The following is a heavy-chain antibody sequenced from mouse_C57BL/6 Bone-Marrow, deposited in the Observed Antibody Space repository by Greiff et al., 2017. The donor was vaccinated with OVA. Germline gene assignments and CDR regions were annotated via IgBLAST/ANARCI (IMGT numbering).Heavy chain of an antibody. V-gene: IGHV14-4*01. CDR1: GFNIKDDY. Sequence: EVKLMESGAELVRPGASVKLSCTASGFNIKDDYMHWVKQRPEQGLEWIGWIDPENGDTEYASKFQGKATITADTSSNTAYLQLSSLTSEDTAVYYCTTPYYYGSSYVGWYFDVWGTGTTVTVSS. D-gene: IGHD1-1*01. J-gene: IGHJ1*03. CDR2: IDPENGDT. CDR3: TTPYYYGSSYVGWYFDV.